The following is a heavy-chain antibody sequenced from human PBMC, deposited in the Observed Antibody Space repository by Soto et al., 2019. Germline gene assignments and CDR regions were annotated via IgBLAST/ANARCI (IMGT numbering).Heavy chain of an antibody. CDR3: AREYYDFWSGTFDP. CDR2: IYYSGST. Sequence: PSETLSLTCTVSGGSISSYYWSWIRQPPGKGLEWIGYIYYSGSTNYNPSLKSRVTISVDTSKNQFSLKLSSVTAADTALYYCAREYYDFWSGTFDPWGQGTLVTVSS. CDR1: GGSISSYY. D-gene: IGHD3-3*01. J-gene: IGHJ5*02. V-gene: IGHV4-59*01.